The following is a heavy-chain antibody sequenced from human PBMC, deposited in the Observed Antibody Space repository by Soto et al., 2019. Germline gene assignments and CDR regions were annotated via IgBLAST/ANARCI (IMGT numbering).Heavy chain of an antibody. CDR2: IYYSGST. J-gene: IGHJ2*01. CDR1: AGIISRAY. CDR3: AGGNGSGYTLTYTSECNNDL. Sequence: SAGIISRAYRSCVLQSLGKRLEWIGYIYYSGSTNYNPSLKSRVTISVDTSKNQFSLKLSSVTAADTAVYYFAGGNGSGYTLTYTSECNNDL. D-gene: IGHD6-13*01. V-gene: IGHV4-59*01.